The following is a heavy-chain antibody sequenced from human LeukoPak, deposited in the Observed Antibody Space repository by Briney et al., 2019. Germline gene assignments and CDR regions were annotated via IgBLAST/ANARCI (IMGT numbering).Heavy chain of an antibody. CDR1: GGSISSYY. Sequence: SETLSLTCTVSGGSISSYYWSWIRQPPGKGLEWIGYIYYSGSTNYNPSLKSRVTISVDTSKNQFSLKLSSVTAADTAVYYCARVAAGIGGVCDYWGQGTLVTFSS. CDR3: ARVAAGIGGVCDY. J-gene: IGHJ4*02. D-gene: IGHD3-16*01. V-gene: IGHV4-59*01. CDR2: IYYSGST.